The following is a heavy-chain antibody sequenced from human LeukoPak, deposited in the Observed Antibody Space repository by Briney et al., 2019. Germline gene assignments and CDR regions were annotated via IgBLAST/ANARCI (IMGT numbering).Heavy chain of an antibody. J-gene: IGHJ4*02. CDR1: GYTFTSYF. CDR3: ARDSADYGDYDY. D-gene: IGHD4-17*01. V-gene: IGHV1-46*01. CDR2: INPSGGST. Sequence: GASVKVSCKASGYTFTSYFMHWVRQAPGQGLDWMGIINPSGGSTSYAQKFQGRVTMTRVTSTSTVYMELSSLRSEDTAVYYCARDSADYGDYDYWGQGTLVTVSS.